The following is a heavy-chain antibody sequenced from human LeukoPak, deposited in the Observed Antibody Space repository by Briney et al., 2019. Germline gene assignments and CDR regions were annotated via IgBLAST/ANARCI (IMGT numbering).Heavy chain of an antibody. CDR2: INPNSGGT. CDR3: ARASYYGSEIDS. CDR1: GYTFTAYY. J-gene: IGHJ4*02. D-gene: IGHD3-10*01. V-gene: IGHV1-2*06. Sequence: ASVKVSCKASGYTFTAYYMHWVRRAPGQGLEWMGRINPNSGGTNFAQKFQGRVTMTRDTSMSTAYMELSRLRSDDTAVYYCARASYYGSEIDSWGQGTLVTVSS.